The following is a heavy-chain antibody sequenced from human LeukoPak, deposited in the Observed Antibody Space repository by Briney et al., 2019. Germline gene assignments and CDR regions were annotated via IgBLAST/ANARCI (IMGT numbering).Heavy chain of an antibody. CDR1: GFTFSSYG. CDR2: ISGSGGST. V-gene: IGHV3-23*01. Sequence: PGGSLRLSCAASGFTFSSYGMSWVRQAPGKGLEWVSAISGSGGSTYYADSVKGRFTISRDNSKNTLYLQMNSLRAEDTAVYYRAKAGNLYSSSSYYFDYWGQGTLVTVSS. J-gene: IGHJ4*02. D-gene: IGHD6-13*01. CDR3: AKAGNLYSSSSYYFDY.